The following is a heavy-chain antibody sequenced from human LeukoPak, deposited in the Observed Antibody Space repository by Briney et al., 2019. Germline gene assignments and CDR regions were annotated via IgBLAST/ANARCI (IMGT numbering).Heavy chain of an antibody. CDR2: IYHSGST. Sequence: PSETLSLTCTVSGYSISSGYYWGWIRQPPGKGLEWIGSIYHSGSTYYNLSLKSRVTISVDTSKNQFSLKLTSVTAADTAVYYCARTTEGGYTYGYFYYYYMDVWGKGTTVTISS. CDR3: ARTTEGGYTYGYFYYYYMDV. D-gene: IGHD5-18*01. CDR1: GYSISSGYY. J-gene: IGHJ6*03. V-gene: IGHV4-38-2*02.